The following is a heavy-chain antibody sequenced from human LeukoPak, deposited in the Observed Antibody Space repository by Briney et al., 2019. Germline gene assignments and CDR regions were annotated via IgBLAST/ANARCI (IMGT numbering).Heavy chain of an antibody. D-gene: IGHD4-17*01. V-gene: IGHV3-74*01. CDR2: INSDGSST. J-gene: IGHJ4*02. CDR1: GFTFTDSY. CDR3: AKTRYDYGVGFDY. Sequence: PGGSLRLSCAASGFTFTDSYMTWVRQAPGKGLVWVSRINSDGSSTSYADSVKGRFTIPRDNAKNTLFLQMNSLRAEDTAVYYCAKTRYDYGVGFDYWGQGTLVTVSS.